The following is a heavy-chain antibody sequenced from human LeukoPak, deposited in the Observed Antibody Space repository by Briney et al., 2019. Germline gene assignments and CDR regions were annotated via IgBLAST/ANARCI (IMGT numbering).Heavy chain of an antibody. D-gene: IGHD3-16*01. CDR3: ANVWGSYTDY. CDR2: ISYDGSNK. J-gene: IGHJ4*02. V-gene: IGHV3-30-3*01. CDR1: GFTFSSYA. Sequence: PGGSLRLSCAASGFTFSSYAMHWVRQAPGKGLEWVAVISYDGSNKYYADSVKGRFTISRDNSKNTLYMQMNSLRAEDTAVYYCANVWGSYTDYWGQGTLVTVSS.